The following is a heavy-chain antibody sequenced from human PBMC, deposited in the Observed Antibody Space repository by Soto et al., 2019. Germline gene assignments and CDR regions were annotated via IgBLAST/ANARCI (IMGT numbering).Heavy chain of an antibody. J-gene: IGHJ5*02. V-gene: IGHV4-59*01. CDR1: GGSISSYY. Sequence: PXETLSLTCTVSGGSISSYYWSWMRQPPGKGLEWIGYIYYSGSTNYNPSLKSRVTISVDTSKNQFSLKLSSVTAADTAVYYCARGIDCSSTSCPSGYWFDPWGQGTLVTVSS. CDR2: IYYSGST. D-gene: IGHD2-2*01. CDR3: ARGIDCSSTSCPSGYWFDP.